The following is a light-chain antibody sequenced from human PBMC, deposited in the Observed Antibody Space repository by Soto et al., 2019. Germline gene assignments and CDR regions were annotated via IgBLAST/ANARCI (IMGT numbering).Light chain of an antibody. Sequence: ALTQPASVSWSPGQSITISCTGTSSDVGGYNYVSWYQQHPGKAPKLMIYDVSDRPSGVSNRFSGSKSGNTASLTISGLQAEDEADYYCSSYTSSSTYVFGTGTKVTVL. J-gene: IGLJ1*01. CDR3: SSYTSSSTYV. V-gene: IGLV2-14*01. CDR2: DVS. CDR1: SSDVGGYNY.